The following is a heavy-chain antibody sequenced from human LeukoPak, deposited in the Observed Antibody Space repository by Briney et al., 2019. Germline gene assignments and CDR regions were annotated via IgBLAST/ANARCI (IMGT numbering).Heavy chain of an antibody. D-gene: IGHD3-10*01. J-gene: IGHJ5*02. CDR1: GGSISSGGYY. CDR3: ARDQGNTMVRGLPNCFDP. Sequence: SQTLSLTCTVSGGSISSGGYYWGWLRQHPGRGLEWIGYIYYSGSTYENPSHKSRVTISENRTKNQFSLKLTSVTAADTAVYYYARDQGNTMVRGLPNCFDPWGQGTLVTVFS. CDR2: IYYSGST. V-gene: IGHV4-31*03.